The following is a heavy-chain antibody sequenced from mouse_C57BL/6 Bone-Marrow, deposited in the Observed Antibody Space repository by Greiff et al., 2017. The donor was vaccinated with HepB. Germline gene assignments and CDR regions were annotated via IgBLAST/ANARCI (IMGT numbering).Heavy chain of an antibody. D-gene: IGHD4-1*01. V-gene: IGHV5-9-1*02. J-gene: IGHJ3*01. CDR2: ISSGGDYI. Sequence: EVHLVESGEGLVKPGGSLKLSCAASGFTFSSYAMSWVRQTPEKRLEWVAYISSGGDYIYYADTVKGRFTIARDNARNTLYLQMSSLKSEDTAMYYCTREDWDEAYWGQGTLVTVSA. CDR1: GFTFSSYA. CDR3: TREDWDEAY.